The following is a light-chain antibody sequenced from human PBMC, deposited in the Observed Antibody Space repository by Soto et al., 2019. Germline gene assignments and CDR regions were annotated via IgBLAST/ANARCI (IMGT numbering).Light chain of an antibody. CDR2: EVS. CDR1: SSDVGSYNL. Sequence: QSALTQPASVSGSPGQSITISCTGTSSDVGSYNLVSWSQQHPGNSPNLMIYEVSKRPLVVSNRFSGSKSGNTASLTISGAQAEDEDYYYCCSYAGSRTYVFGTGTKVTVL. J-gene: IGLJ1*01. CDR3: CSYAGSRTYV. V-gene: IGLV2-23*02.